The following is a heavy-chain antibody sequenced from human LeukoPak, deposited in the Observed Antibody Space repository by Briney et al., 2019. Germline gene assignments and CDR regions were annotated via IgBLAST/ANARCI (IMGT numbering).Heavy chain of an antibody. CDR2: IYSGGSA. Sequence: GGSLRLSCAASGFTVSSNYMSWVRQAPGKGLEWVSLIYSGGSAYYADSVKGRFTISRGNSRNTLYLQMNSLRAEDTAVYYCAKLGTFGAFDIWGQGTMAIVSS. J-gene: IGHJ3*02. CDR1: GFTVSSNY. V-gene: IGHV3-66*04. D-gene: IGHD3-3*01. CDR3: AKLGTFGAFDI.